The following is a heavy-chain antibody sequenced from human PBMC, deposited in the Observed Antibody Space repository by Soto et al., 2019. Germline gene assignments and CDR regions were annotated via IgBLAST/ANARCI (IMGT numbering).Heavy chain of an antibody. D-gene: IGHD3-10*01. V-gene: IGHV3-74*01. CDR3: ARVGTYYYGSGSP. CDR1: GFTFSSYW. CDR2: INSDGSST. J-gene: IGHJ5*02. Sequence: GGSLRLSCAASGFTFSSYWMHWVRQAPGKGLVWVSRINSDGSSTSYADSVKGRFTISRDNAKNTLYLQMNILRAEDTAVYYCARVGTYYYGSGSPWGQGTLVTVSS.